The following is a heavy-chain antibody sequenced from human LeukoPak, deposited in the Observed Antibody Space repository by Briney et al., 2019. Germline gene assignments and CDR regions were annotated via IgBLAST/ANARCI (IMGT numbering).Heavy chain of an antibody. V-gene: IGHV4-39*07. CDR3: ARGCSSTSCWVY. D-gene: IGHD2-2*01. CDR1: GGSISSSSYY. Sequence: SETLSLTCTVSGGSISSSSYYWGWIRQPPGKGLEWIGSIYYSGSTYYNPSLKSRVTISVDTSKNQFSLKLSSVTAADTAVYYCARGCSSTSCWVYWGQGTLVTVSS. J-gene: IGHJ4*02. CDR2: IYYSGST.